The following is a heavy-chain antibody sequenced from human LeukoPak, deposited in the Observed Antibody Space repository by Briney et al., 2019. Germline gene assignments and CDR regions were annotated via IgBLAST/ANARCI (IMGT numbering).Heavy chain of an antibody. J-gene: IGHJ3*02. D-gene: IGHD2-15*01. V-gene: IGHV3-23*01. CDR2: SVVSGGDT. CDR3: AKNLQVRWLFDAFDI. Sequence: GGSLRLSCSTSGFTFSNYTMSWLRQAPGKGLEWVSSSVVSGGDTDYADSVKGRFTISRDNSRSTVYLQMDSLRAEDTAVYYCAKNLQVRWLFDAFDIWGQGTLVTVSP. CDR1: GFTFSNYT.